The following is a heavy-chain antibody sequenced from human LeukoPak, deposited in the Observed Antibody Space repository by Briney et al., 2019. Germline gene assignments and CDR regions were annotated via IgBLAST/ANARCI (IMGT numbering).Heavy chain of an antibody. CDR1: GFIFNNYW. V-gene: IGHV3-7*03. CDR2: IKKDGSDK. D-gene: IGHD3-16*01. Sequence: GGSLRLSCAASGFIFNNYWMSWVRQAPGKGLEWVANIKKDGSDKYYLDSVKGRFTISRDNAQNLLYLQMNYLRADDSAMYFCARDTRDSEYAIWGLWGQGSLIIVAS. J-gene: IGHJ4*02. CDR3: ARDTRDSEYAIWGL.